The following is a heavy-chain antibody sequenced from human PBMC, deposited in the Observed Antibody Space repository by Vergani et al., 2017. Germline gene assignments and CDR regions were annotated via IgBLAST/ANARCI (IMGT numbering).Heavy chain of an antibody. CDR3: ARDLYCSGGSCYSFDY. V-gene: IGHV3-48*02. Sequence: EVQLVESGGGLVQPGGSLRLSCAASGFTFSSYSMNWVRQAPGKGLEWVSYISSSSSTIYYADSVKGRFTISRDNAKNSLYLQMNSLRDEDTAVYYCARDLYCSGGSCYSFDYWGQGTLVTVSS. D-gene: IGHD2-15*01. CDR2: ISSSSSTI. CDR1: GFTFSSYS. J-gene: IGHJ4*02.